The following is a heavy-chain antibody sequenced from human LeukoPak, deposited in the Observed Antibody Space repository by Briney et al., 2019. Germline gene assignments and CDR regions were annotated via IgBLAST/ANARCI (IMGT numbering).Heavy chain of an antibody. J-gene: IGHJ4*02. D-gene: IGHD3-22*01. CDR3: AGARYYDSSGYYGVSYYFDY. V-gene: IGHV4-39*02. Sequence: KPSETLSLTCTVSAGSISSSSYYWGWIRQPPGKGLEWIGNIYYSGSTYYNLSLKSRVTISVDTSKNQFSLKLSSVTAADTAVYYCAGARYYDSSGYYGVSYYFDYWGQGTLVTVSS. CDR2: IYYSGST. CDR1: AGSISSSSYY.